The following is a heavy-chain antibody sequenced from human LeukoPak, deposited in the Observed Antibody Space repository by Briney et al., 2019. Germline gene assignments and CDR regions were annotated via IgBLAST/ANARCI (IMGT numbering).Heavy chain of an antibody. J-gene: IGHJ4*02. CDR3: VRDRVSLTATICLDH. Sequence: GASVKVSCKASGYTFTSYGISWVRQAPGQGLEWMGWISTTSGNTDYAQNVRGRVAMTTDASTTTAYLELRSLRSDDTAVYYCVRDRVSLTATICLDHWGQGTLVTVSS. CDR2: ISTTSGNT. D-gene: IGHD5-24*01. V-gene: IGHV1-18*01. CDR1: GYTFTSYG.